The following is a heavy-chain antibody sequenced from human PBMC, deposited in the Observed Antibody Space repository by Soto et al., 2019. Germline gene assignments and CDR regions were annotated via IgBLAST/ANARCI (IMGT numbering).Heavy chain of an antibody. CDR2: TAYTGNT. CDR1: GGPITSYH. D-gene: IGHD2-8*01. J-gene: IGHJ5*02. CDR3: ARDMHAGFTHCFDP. V-gene: IGHV4-59*01. Sequence: PSETLSLTSIVSGGPITSYHWSWIRQFPGKGLEWVAYTAYTGNTNYNPALKSRVTTLIGPSKHLLSLKLTSMPAEQPAVYYCARDMHAGFTHCFDPWGRRPMVTVS.